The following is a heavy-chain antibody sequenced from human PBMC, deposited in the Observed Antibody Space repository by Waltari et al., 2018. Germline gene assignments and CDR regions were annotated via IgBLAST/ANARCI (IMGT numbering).Heavy chain of an antibody. CDR1: GGSISRYY. J-gene: IGHJ6*03. Sequence: QVQLQESGPGLVKPSETLSLTCTVSGGSISRYYWSWIRQPPGKGLEWIGYIYYSGSTNYNPSLKSRVTISVDTSKNQFSLKLSSVTAADTAVYYCARGYRWYYYMDVWGKGTTVTVSS. V-gene: IGHV4-59*01. CDR3: ARGYRWYYYMDV. CDR2: IYYSGST. D-gene: IGHD4-4*01.